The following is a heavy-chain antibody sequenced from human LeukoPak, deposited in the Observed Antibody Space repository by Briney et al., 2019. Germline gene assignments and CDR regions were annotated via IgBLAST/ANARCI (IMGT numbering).Heavy chain of an antibody. D-gene: IGHD3-9*01. CDR2: INHSGST. CDR3: ARGLRYFDWKGYDY. V-gene: IGHV4-34*01. Sequence: PSETLSLTCAVFGGSFSGYYWSWIRQPPGKGLEWIGEINHSGSTNYNPSLKSRVTISVATSKNQFSLKLSSVTAADTAVYYCARGLRYFDWKGYDYWGQGTLVTVSS. CDR1: GGSFSGYY. J-gene: IGHJ4*02.